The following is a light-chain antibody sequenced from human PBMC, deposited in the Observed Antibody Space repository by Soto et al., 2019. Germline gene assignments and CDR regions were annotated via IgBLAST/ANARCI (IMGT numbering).Light chain of an antibody. CDR1: SSDVGSYNL. V-gene: IGLV2-23*02. J-gene: IGLJ2*01. CDR3: CSYAGSSTRVV. CDR2: EVS. Sequence: QSALTQPASVSGSPGQSITISCTGTSSDVGSYNLVSWYQQHPGKAPKLMIYEVSKRPSGVSNRFSGSKSGNTASLTISGLQAEDEADYYGCSYAGSSTRVVFGGGTKLTVL.